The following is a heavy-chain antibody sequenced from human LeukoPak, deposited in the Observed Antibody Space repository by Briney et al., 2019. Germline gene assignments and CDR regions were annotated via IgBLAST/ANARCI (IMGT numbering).Heavy chain of an antibody. J-gene: IGHJ3*02. Sequence: SETLSLTCTVSGGSISTYYWSWFRQPPGKGLEWIGYLYYSGSTNYNPSLKGRVTISLDTSKNQFSLKLSSVTAADTAVYYCARPKGDGGSTAFDIWGQGTMVTVSS. CDR2: LYYSGST. D-gene: IGHD2-21*01. CDR3: ARPKGDGGSTAFDI. V-gene: IGHV4-59*08. CDR1: GGSISTYY.